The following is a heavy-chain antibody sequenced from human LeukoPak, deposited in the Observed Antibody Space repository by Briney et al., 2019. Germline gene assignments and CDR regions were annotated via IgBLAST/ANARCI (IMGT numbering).Heavy chain of an antibody. CDR2: IYYSGST. J-gene: IGHJ3*02. Sequence: SETLSLTCTVSGGSISSYYWSWIRQPPGKGLGWIGYIYYSGSTNYNPSLKSRVTISVDTSKNQFSLKLSSVTAADTAVYYCARGPANYDILTGYYHDAFDIWGQGTMVTVSS. D-gene: IGHD3-9*01. CDR1: GGSISSYY. CDR3: ARGPANYDILTGYYHDAFDI. V-gene: IGHV4-59*01.